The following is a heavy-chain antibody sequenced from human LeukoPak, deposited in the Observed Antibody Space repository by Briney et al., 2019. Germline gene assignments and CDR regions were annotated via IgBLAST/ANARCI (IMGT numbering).Heavy chain of an antibody. CDR3: ASRLGYCSSTSCYSPFDY. J-gene: IGHJ4*02. CDR2: IIPIFGTA. Sequence: SVKVSCKASGGTFSSYAISWVRQAPGQGLEWMGGIIPIFGTANYAQKFQGRVTITADESTSTAYMELSSLRSEDTAVYYCASRLGYCSSTSCYSPFDYWGQGTLVTVSS. CDR1: GGTFSSYA. D-gene: IGHD2-2*02. V-gene: IGHV1-69*13.